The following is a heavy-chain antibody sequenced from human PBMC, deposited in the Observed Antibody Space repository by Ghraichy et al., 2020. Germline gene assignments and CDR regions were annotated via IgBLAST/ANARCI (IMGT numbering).Heavy chain of an antibody. CDR1: GFTFSSYW. CDR2: IKQDGSEK. V-gene: IGHV3-7*01. Sequence: GSLRLSCAASGFTFSSYWMSWVRQAPGKGLEWVANIKQDGSEKYYVDSVKGRFTISRDNAKNSLYLQMNSLRAEDTAVYYCVSSMGGGYYFDYWGQGTLVTVSS. J-gene: IGHJ4*02. CDR3: VSSMGGGYYFDY. D-gene: IGHD3-3*01.